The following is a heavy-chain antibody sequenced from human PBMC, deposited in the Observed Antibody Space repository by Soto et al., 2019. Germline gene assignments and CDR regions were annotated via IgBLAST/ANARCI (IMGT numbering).Heavy chain of an antibody. CDR1: GYTFTSYP. CDR3: ARAWGIEGGYNYFDY. D-gene: IGHD5-12*01. Sequence: QVQLVQSGAEVKKPGASVKVSCKASGYTFTSYPMHWVRQAPGHRLEWMGWINAGNGNTKYSQKFQRRDSFYRDTSANKVYMELSRLTSEDTAVYYCARAWGIEGGYNYFDYWGQGTPVTVSS. CDR2: INAGNGNT. J-gene: IGHJ4*02. V-gene: IGHV1-3*01.